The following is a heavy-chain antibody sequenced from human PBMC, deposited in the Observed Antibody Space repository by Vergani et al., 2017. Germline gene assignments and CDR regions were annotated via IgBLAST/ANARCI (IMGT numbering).Heavy chain of an antibody. J-gene: IGHJ6*02. CDR3: ASDCTSDCCPDNYGMDV. D-gene: IGHD2-21*02. CDR1: GFTFSDFS. V-gene: IGHV3-21*06. CDR2: IGSSGPYI. Sequence: VQLVESGGGVVQPGRSLRLSCAASGFTFSDFSMSWVRQSPGKGLEWVAFIGSSGPYINYADSVKGRFIISRDNTNNSLFLQLRSLIAEDAAVYYCASDCTSDCCPDNYGMDVWGQGATVTVSS.